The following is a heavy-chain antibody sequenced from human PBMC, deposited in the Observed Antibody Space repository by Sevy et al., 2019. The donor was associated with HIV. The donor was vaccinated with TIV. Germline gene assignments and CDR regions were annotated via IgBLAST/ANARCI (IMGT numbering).Heavy chain of an antibody. D-gene: IGHD6-13*01. J-gene: IGHJ3*02. V-gene: IGHV4-59*01. CDR2: IYYSGST. CDR1: GGSISSYY. CDR3: ARVRGSSSWGDAFDI. Sequence: SETLSLTCTVSGGSISSYYWSWIRQPPGKGLEWIGYIYYSGSTNYNPSLKSRVTISVDTSKNQFSLKLSSVTAADTAVYYCARVRGSSSWGDAFDIWGQGTMVTASS.